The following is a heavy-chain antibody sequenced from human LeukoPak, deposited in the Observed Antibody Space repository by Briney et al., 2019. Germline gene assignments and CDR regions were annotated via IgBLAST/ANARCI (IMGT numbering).Heavy chain of an antibody. CDR3: ARAMGTNTVVTYNWFDP. CDR1: GGTFSSYA. CDR2: INPSGGST. V-gene: IGHV1-46*01. D-gene: IGHD4-23*01. Sequence: ASVNVSCKASGGTFSSYAVSWVRQAPGQGLEWMGIINPSGGSTSYAQKFQGRVTMTRDMSTSTVYMELSSLRSEDTAVYYCARAMGTNTVVTYNWFDPWGQGTLVTVSS. J-gene: IGHJ5*02.